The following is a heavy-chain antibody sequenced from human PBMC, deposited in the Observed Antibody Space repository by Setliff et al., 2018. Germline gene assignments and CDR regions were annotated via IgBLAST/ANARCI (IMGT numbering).Heavy chain of an antibody. Sequence: GGSLRLSCVASGLPFSNSNMNWVRQAPGKGLEWVAVSRYAENYQYYADSVKGRFTISRDNSENTLYLQMNSLRPDDTAIYYCGPGGKGLLENWGQGTLVTVSS. D-gene: IGHD3-10*01. CDR3: GPGGKGLLEN. V-gene: IGHV3-30-3*01. CDR1: GLPFSNSN. J-gene: IGHJ4*02. CDR2: SRYAENYQ.